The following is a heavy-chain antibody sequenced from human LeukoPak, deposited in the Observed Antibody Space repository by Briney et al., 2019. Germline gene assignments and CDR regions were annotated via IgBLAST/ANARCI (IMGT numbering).Heavy chain of an antibody. D-gene: IGHD6-19*01. Sequence: PSETLSPTCAVYGGSFSGYYWSWIRQPPGKGLEWIGEINHSGSTNYNPSLKSRVTISVDTSKNQFSLKLSSVTAADTAVYYCARNSGWAYYYYYGMDVWGQGTTVTVSS. CDR3: ARNSGWAYYYYYGMDV. V-gene: IGHV4-34*01. CDR1: GGSFSGYY. J-gene: IGHJ6*02. CDR2: INHSGST.